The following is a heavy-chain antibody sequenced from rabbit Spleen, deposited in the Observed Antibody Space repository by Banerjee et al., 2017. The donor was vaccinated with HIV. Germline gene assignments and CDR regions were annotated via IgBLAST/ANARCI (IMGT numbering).Heavy chain of an antibody. D-gene: IGHD6-1*01. CDR3: ARGEHFSVGFSAFAIYLDL. J-gene: IGHJ4*01. CDR1: GFSFSNYG. CDR2: IYTNSAST. Sequence: QEQLVESGGGLVTLGGSLKLTCKASGFSFSNYGISWVRQAPGKGLDLIACIYTNSASTWYASWVSGRFTISRSTSLNTVDLKMTSLTVADTATYFCARGEHFSVGFSAFAIYLDLWGPGTLVTVS. V-gene: IGHV1S43*01.